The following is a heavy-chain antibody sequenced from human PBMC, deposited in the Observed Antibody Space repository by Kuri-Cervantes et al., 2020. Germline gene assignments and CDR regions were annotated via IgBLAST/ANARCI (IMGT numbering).Heavy chain of an antibody. J-gene: IGHJ2*01. Sequence: LSLTCAASGFTFSSYAMSWVRQPPGKGLEWVSVTSDNGGSTYHADSVKGRFTISRDNSKNTLYLQMNSLSAEDTAVYYCAKDMGRGYWYFDLWGRGTLVTVSS. CDR1: GFTFSSYA. CDR2: TSDNGGST. CDR3: AKDMGRGYWYFDL. D-gene: IGHD1-26*01. V-gene: IGHV3-23*01.